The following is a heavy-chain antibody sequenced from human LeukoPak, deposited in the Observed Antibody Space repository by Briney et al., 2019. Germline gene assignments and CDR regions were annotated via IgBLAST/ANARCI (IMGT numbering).Heavy chain of an antibody. J-gene: IGHJ4*02. V-gene: IGHV4-39*01. CDR1: GGSISRRSYY. CDR2: IYYSGST. D-gene: IGHD6-19*01. CDR3: ARLRTAVAVFDY. Sequence: PSETLSLPCTVSGGSISRRSYYWGWIRQPPGKGVEWVGSIYYSGSTYYHPSLKRRVTISVVTSNIQFSLKLSSVTAAGPAVYYGARLRTAVAVFDYWGQGTLVTVSS.